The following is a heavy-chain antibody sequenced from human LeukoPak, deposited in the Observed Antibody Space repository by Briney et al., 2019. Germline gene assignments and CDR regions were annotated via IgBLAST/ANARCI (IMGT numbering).Heavy chain of an antibody. CDR2: IIPIFGTA. CDR3: ARGGDSSSWYEDGFDY. CDR1: GGTFSSYA. D-gene: IGHD6-13*01. V-gene: IGHV1-69*01. J-gene: IGHJ4*02. Sequence: GASVKVSCKASGGTFSSYAISWVRQAPGQGLEWMGGIIPIFGTANYAQKFQGRVTITADESTSTAYMELSSLRSEDTAVYYCARGGDSSSWYEDGFDYWGQGTLVTVSS.